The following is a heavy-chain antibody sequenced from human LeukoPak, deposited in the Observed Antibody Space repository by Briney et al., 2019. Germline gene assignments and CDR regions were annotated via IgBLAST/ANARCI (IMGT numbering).Heavy chain of an antibody. Sequence: GGSLRLSCAASGFTVSSNYMSWVRQAPGKGLEWVSVIYSCCSTYYADSVKGRFTISRDNSKNTLYLQMNSLRAEDTAVYYCARDAYSSGWYSDYWGQGTLVTVSS. CDR1: GFTVSSNY. V-gene: IGHV3-53*01. CDR3: ARDAYSSGWYSDY. CDR2: IYSCCST. D-gene: IGHD6-19*01. J-gene: IGHJ4*02.